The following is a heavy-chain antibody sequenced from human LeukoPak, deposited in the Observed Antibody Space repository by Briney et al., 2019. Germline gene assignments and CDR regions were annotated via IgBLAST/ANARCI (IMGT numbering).Heavy chain of an antibody. V-gene: IGHV3-30*04. CDR2: ISYDGSNK. CDR1: GFTFSSYA. CDR3: ARSRPTSSGWYFEY. J-gene: IGHJ4*02. Sequence: GGSLRLSCAASGFTFSSYAMHWVRQAPGKGLEWVAVISYDGSNKYYADSVKGRFTISRDNSKNTLYLQMNSLRAEDTAVYYCARSRPTSSGWYFEYWGQGTLVTVSS. D-gene: IGHD6-25*01.